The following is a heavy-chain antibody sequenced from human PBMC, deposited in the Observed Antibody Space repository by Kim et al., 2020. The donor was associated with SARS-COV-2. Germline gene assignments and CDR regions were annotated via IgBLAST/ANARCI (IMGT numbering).Heavy chain of an antibody. CDR1: GFTFSSYA. D-gene: IGHD3-9*01. Sequence: GGSLRLSCAASGFTFSSYAMHWVRQAPGKGLEWVAVISYDGSNKYYADSVKGRFTISRDNSKNTLYLQMNSLRAEDTAVYYCAHLSQSPWLSQGLVLRYFDWFPSWGQGTLVTVSS. CDR3: AHLSQSPWLSQGLVLRYFDWFPS. V-gene: IGHV3-30-3*01. J-gene: IGHJ5*01. CDR2: ISYDGSNK.